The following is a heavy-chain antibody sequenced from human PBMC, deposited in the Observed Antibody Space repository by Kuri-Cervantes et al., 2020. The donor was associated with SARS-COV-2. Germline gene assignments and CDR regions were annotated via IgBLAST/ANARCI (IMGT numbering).Heavy chain of an antibody. J-gene: IGHJ3*02. Sequence: ASVKVSCKASGLTFTSYDFNWVRQASGQGLEWMGWMNPNSGITGYAQKFQGRVTMTRNTSISTAYMELSSLRSDDTAVYYCARGGTMIRGDIIDIWGQGTMVTVSS. V-gene: IGHV1-8*01. CDR2: MNPNSGIT. CDR3: ARGGTMIRGDIIDI. CDR1: GLTFTSYD. D-gene: IGHD3-10*01.